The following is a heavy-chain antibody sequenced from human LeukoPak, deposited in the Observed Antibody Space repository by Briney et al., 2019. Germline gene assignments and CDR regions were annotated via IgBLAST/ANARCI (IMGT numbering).Heavy chain of an antibody. CDR2: ISSSRSYI. J-gene: IGHJ4*02. CDR3: AREQDDSSGYYYGY. V-gene: IGHV3-21*01. CDR1: GFTFSSYS. D-gene: IGHD3-22*01. Sequence: GGSLRLSCAASGFTFSSYSMNWVRQAPGKGLEWVSFISSSRSYIYYADSVKGRFTISRDNAKNSLYLQMNSLRAEDTAVYYCAREQDDSSGYYYGYWGQGTLVTVSS.